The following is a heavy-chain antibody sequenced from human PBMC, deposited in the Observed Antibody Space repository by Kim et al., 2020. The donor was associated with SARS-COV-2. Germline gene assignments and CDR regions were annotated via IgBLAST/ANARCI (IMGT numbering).Heavy chain of an antibody. J-gene: IGHJ4*02. D-gene: IGHD3-22*01. V-gene: IGHV1-69*04. Sequence: QKFQGRVTSTADKSTSTAYMELSSLRSEDTAVYYCAREAYYYDSSGPFDYWGQGTLVTVSS. CDR3: AREAYYYDSSGPFDY.